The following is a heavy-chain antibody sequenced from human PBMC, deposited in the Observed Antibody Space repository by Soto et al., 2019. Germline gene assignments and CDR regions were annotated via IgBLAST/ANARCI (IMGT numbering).Heavy chain of an antibody. V-gene: IGHV4-30-2*01. Sequence: QLQLQESGSGLVKPSQTLTLTCGVSGGSISSSDYSWSGIRQPPGKGLEWIGYIYHSGSTYYNPSLKSRVTISVDRSKNQFSLKLSSVTAADTAVYYCARETAGQLDYWGQGTLVTVSS. CDR3: ARETAGQLDY. D-gene: IGHD1-1*01. CDR2: IYHSGST. J-gene: IGHJ4*02. CDR1: GGSISSSDYS.